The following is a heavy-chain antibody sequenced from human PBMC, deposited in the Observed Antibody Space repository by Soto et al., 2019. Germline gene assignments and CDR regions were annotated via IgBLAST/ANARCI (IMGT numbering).Heavy chain of an antibody. D-gene: IGHD3-22*01. CDR2: INPNSGGT. J-gene: IGHJ4*02. CDR1: GYTFTGYY. Sequence: GASVKVSCKASGYTFTGYYMHWVRQAPGQGLEWMGWINPNSGGTNYAQKFQGRVTMTRDTSISTAYMELSRLRSDDTAVYYCARVSTYYYDIYFDYWGQGTLVTVSS. CDR3: ARVSTYYYDIYFDY. V-gene: IGHV1-2*02.